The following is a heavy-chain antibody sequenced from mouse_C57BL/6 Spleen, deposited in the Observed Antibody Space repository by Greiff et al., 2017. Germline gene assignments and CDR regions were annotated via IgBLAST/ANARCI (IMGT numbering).Heavy chain of an antibody. Sequence: EVKLQESGPGLVKPSQSLSLTCSVTGYSITSGYYWNWIRQFPGNKLEWMGYISYDGSNNYNPSLKNRISITRDTSKNQFFLKLNSVTTEDTATYYCARDGYYGSRAYWGQGTLVTVSA. CDR3: ARDGYYGSRAY. V-gene: IGHV3-6*01. D-gene: IGHD1-1*01. CDR2: ISYDGSN. CDR1: GYSITSGYY. J-gene: IGHJ3*01.